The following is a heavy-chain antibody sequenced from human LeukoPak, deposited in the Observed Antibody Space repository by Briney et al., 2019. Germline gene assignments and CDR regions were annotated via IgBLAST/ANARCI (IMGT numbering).Heavy chain of an antibody. CDR3: ARDGYDSSGSHEPEPLDY. CDR1: GYTFTNYY. D-gene: IGHD3-22*01. Sequence: GASVKVSCKASGYTFTNYYMHWVRQAPGQGLEWMGIINPSGGSTSYAQKFQGRVSMTRDTSTSTVYMELSSLRAEDTAVYYCARDGYDSSGSHEPEPLDYWGQGTLVTVSS. CDR2: INPSGGST. V-gene: IGHV1-46*01. J-gene: IGHJ4*02.